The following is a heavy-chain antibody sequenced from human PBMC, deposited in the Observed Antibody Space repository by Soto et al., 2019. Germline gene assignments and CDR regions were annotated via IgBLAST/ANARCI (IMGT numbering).Heavy chain of an antibody. Sequence: QVQLVQSGAEEKKPGASVKVSCKASVYTFTGYAMHWVRQAPGQRLEWMGWINAGNGNTKYSQKFQGRVTITRDTSASTAYMELSSLRSEDTAVYYCARAVAVPADFDYWGQGTLVTVSS. D-gene: IGHD6-19*01. J-gene: IGHJ4*02. CDR1: VYTFTGYA. V-gene: IGHV1-3*05. CDR3: ARAVAVPADFDY. CDR2: INAGNGNT.